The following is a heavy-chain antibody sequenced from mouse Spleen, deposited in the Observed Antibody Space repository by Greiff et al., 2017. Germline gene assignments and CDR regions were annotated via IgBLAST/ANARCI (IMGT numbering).Heavy chain of an antibody. Sequence: EVKLVESGGGLVKPGGSLKLSCAASGFTFSSYAMSWVRQTPEKRLEWVATISSGGSYTYYPDSVKGRFTISRDNAKNTLYLQMSSLRSEDTAMYYCARQGLGLGFYAYWGQGTLVTVSA. CDR3: ARQGLGLGFYAY. J-gene: IGHJ3*01. CDR2: ISSGGSYT. D-gene: IGHD4-1*01. CDR1: GFTFSSYA. V-gene: IGHV5-9-3*01.